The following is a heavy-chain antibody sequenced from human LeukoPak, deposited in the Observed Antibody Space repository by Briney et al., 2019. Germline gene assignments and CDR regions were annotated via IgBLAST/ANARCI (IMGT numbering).Heavy chain of an antibody. Sequence: ASVKVSCKASGYTFTGNYMHWVRQAPGQGLERMGWINPNSGGTNYAQKFQGRVTMTRDTSISTAYMELSRLRSDDTAVYYCASNLDTAMVTFDYWGQGTLVTVSS. J-gene: IGHJ4*02. CDR1: GYTFTGNY. D-gene: IGHD5-18*01. CDR2: INPNSGGT. CDR3: ASNLDTAMVTFDY. V-gene: IGHV1-2*02.